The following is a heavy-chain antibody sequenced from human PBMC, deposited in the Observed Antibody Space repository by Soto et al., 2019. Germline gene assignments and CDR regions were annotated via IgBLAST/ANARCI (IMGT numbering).Heavy chain of an antibody. D-gene: IGHD5-12*01. CDR3: ARDLRLGGSSYYYYGMDV. Sequence: GGSLRLSCAASGFAFSTYGMHWVRQAPGKGLEWVAVVWFDGTNKYYTDSVKGRFTISRDNSKNTLYLQMNSLRAEDTAVYYCARDLRLGGSSYYYYGMDVWGQGTTVTVSS. CDR1: GFAFSTYG. V-gene: IGHV3-33*01. CDR2: VWFDGTNK. J-gene: IGHJ6*02.